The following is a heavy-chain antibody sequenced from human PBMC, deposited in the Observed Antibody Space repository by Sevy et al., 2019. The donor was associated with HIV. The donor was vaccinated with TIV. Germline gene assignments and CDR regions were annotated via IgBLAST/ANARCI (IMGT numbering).Heavy chain of an antibody. CDR2: ISGSDDSGGDDTI. CDR1: GFTLSDYY. V-gene: IGHV3-11*01. D-gene: IGHD2-2*01. J-gene: IGHJ6*02. CDR3: ARDCSSASCLWGMDV. Sequence: GGSLRLSCTASGFTLSDYYMSWIRQAPGKGLQWISYISGSDDSGGDDTIYYADSVKGRFTISRDNAKNSLYLQMNSLRAEDTAVYYCARDCSSASCLWGMDVWGQGTTVTVSS.